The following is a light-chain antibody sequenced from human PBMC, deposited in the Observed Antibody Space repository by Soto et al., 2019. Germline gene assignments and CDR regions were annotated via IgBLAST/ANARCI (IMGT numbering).Light chain of an antibody. CDR2: GAS. CDR3: QQYNSYRT. CDR1: QSVSSN. V-gene: IGKV3-15*01. Sequence: EIVLTQSPDTLSVCPGERATLSCRASQSVSSNLAWYQQKPGQAPRLLIYGASTRATGIPARFSGSGSGTEFTLTISSLQPDDFATYYCQQYNSYRTFGQGTKVHIK. J-gene: IGKJ1*01.